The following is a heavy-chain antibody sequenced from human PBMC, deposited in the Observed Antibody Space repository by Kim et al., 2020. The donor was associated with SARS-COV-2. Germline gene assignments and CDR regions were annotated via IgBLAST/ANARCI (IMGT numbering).Heavy chain of an antibody. Sequence: SETLSLTCTVSGGSISSSSYYWGWIRQPPGKGLEWIGSIYYSGSTYYNPSLKSRVTISVDTSKNQFSLKLSSVTAADTAVYYCARRGAYYYDFDYWGQGTLVTVSS. CDR2: IYYSGST. V-gene: IGHV4-39*01. D-gene: IGHD3-22*01. CDR3: ARRGAYYYDFDY. CDR1: GGSISSSSYY. J-gene: IGHJ4*02.